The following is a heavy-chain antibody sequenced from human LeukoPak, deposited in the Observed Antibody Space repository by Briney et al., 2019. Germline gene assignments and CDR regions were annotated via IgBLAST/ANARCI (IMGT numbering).Heavy chain of an antibody. CDR1: GFTFSSYS. V-gene: IGHV3-21*01. D-gene: IGHD2-2*01. CDR3: ARGPDYCSSTSCYPEEIEYYFDY. Sequence: TGGSLRLSCAASGFTFSSYSMNWVRQAPGKGLEWVSSISSSSYIYYADSVKGRFTISRDNAKNSLYLQMNSLRAEDTAVYYCARGPDYCSSTSCYPEEIEYYFDYWGQGTLVTVSS. CDR2: ISSSSYI. J-gene: IGHJ4*02.